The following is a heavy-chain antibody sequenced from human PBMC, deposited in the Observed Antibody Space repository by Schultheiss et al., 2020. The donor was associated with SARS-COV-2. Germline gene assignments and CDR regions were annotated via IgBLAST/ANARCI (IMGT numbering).Heavy chain of an antibody. J-gene: IGHJ5*02. CDR3: ARELGGYDYRWFDP. CDR2: ISYDGSNK. D-gene: IGHD5-12*01. V-gene: IGHV3-30*03. Sequence: GGSLRLSCAASGFTFSSYGMHWVRQAPGKGLEWVAVISYDGSNKYYADSVKGRFTISRDNSKNTLYLQMNSLRAEDTAVYYCARELGGYDYRWFDPWGQGTLVTVSS. CDR1: GFTFSSYG.